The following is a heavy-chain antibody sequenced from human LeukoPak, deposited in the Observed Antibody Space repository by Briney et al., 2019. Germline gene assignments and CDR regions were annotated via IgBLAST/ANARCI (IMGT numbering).Heavy chain of an antibody. J-gene: IGHJ4*02. CDR3: ARPYSSGWYEY. CDR2: INHSGST. V-gene: IGHV4-34*01. Sequence: PSETLSLTCAVYGGSFSGYYWNWIRQPPGRGLEWIGEINHSGSTNYNPSLKSRVTISVDTSKNQFSLKLSSVTAADTAVYYCARPYSSGWYEYWGQGTLVTVSS. CDR1: GGSFSGYY. D-gene: IGHD6-19*01.